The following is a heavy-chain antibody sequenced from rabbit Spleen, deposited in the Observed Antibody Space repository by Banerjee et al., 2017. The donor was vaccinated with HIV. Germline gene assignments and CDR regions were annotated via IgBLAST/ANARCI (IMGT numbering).Heavy chain of an antibody. D-gene: IGHD7-1*01. J-gene: IGHJ6*01. CDR3: ARFYAGYGDFGYAAM. V-gene: IGHV1S47*01. CDR1: GFDLSSYG. CDR2: IDPIFSST. Sequence: QEQLVESGGGLVQPGGSLKLSCKASGFDLSSYGVSWVRQAPGKGLEWIGYIDPIFSSTHYATWVNGRFTISSHNAQNTLYLQLTSLTAADTATYFCARFYAGYGDFGYAAMWGPGTLVTV.